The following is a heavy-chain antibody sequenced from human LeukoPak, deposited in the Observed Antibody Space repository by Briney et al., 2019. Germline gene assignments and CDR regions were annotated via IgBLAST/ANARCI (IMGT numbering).Heavy chain of an antibody. D-gene: IGHD3-3*01. J-gene: IGHJ4*02. CDR3: AKPPNDFWSGYYLN. CDR2: ISGSGGST. V-gene: IGHV3-23*01. Sequence: GGSLRLSCVASAFTFNNYWMHWVRQAPGKGLEWVSAISGSGGSTYYADSVKGRFTISRDNSKNTLYLQMNSLRAEDTAVYYCAKPPNDFWSGYYLNWGQGTLVTVSS. CDR1: AFTFNNYW.